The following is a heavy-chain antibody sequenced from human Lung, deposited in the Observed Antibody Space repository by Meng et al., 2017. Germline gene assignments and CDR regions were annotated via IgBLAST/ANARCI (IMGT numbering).Heavy chain of an antibody. D-gene: IGHD6-19*01. V-gene: IGHV4-39*01. Sequence: HLQESGPGLVRPSEALSLTCSVSGGSISTSGYYWGWIRQPPGKGLEWIGSIGHSGFTYYTPSLKSRVAVSLDTSKSQFSLMLTSVTAADTAVYYCVRSSAWVRTGFDPWGQGTLVTVSS. CDR1: GGSISTSGYY. CDR2: IGHSGFT. CDR3: VRSSAWVRTGFDP. J-gene: IGHJ5*02.